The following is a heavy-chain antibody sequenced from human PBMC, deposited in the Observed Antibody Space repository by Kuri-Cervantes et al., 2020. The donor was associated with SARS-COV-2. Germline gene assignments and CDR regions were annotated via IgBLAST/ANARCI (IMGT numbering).Heavy chain of an antibody. D-gene: IGHD2-21*01. J-gene: IGHJ6*03. Sequence: GGSLRLSCAASGFTFNTYAMSWVRQAPGKGLEWVSAISGSGGSTYYADPVKGRFTISRDNSKNTLYLQMNSLRAGDTAVYYCARVAGEGPIYYYYMDVWGKGTTVTVSS. CDR3: ARVAGEGPIYYYYMDV. V-gene: IGHV3-23*01. CDR1: GFTFNTYA. CDR2: ISGSGGST.